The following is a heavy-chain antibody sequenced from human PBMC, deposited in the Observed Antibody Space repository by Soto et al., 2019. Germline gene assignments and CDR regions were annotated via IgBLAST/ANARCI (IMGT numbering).Heavy chain of an antibody. D-gene: IGHD6-6*01. J-gene: IGHJ6*02. CDR1: GFTFSSYA. V-gene: IGHV3-23*01. Sequence: GESLKISCAASGFTFSSYAMSWVRQAPGKGLEWVSAISGSGGSTYYADSVKGRFTISRDNSKNTLYLQMNSLRAEDTAVYYCAKQLDYYYYYGMDVWGQGTTVTVSS. CDR2: ISGSGGST. CDR3: AKQLDYYYYYGMDV.